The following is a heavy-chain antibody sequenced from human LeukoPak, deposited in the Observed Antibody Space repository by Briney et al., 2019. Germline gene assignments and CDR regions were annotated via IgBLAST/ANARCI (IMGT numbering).Heavy chain of an antibody. CDR1: GFTFSSYA. CDR3: AKVIYYGSENVDF. V-gene: IGHV3-23*01. Sequence: GGSLRLSCAASGFTFSSYAMSWVRQAPGKGLEWVSSIIGSGGSTYYADSVNGRFTTSRDNSKNTLYLQINSLRAEDTTLYYCAKVIYYGSENVDFWGQGTLVTVSS. CDR2: IIGSGGST. D-gene: IGHD3-10*01. J-gene: IGHJ4*02.